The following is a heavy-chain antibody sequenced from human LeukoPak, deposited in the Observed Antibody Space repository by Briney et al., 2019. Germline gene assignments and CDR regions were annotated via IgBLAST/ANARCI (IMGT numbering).Heavy chain of an antibody. CDR1: GYTFTDYY. V-gene: IGHV1-46*01. Sequence: GASVKVSCKASGYTFTDYYIHWVRQAPGQGLEWMGIIIPSDGSTSYAQKFQGRVTMTRDTSTSTVYMELSSLRSGDTAVYYCARGKVVTMVRGVIITYFDYWGQGTLVTVSS. CDR3: ARGKVVTMVRGVIITYFDY. CDR2: IIPSDGST. D-gene: IGHD3-10*01. J-gene: IGHJ4*02.